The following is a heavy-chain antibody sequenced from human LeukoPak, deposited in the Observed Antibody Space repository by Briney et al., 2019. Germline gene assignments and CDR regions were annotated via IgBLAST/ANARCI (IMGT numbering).Heavy chain of an antibody. CDR3: ARGWELLNDAFDI. V-gene: IGHV4-39*01. J-gene: IGHJ3*02. CDR2: IYYSGST. CDR1: GGSISSSSYY. Sequence: SETLSLTCTVSGGSISSSSYYWGWIRQPPGTGLEWIGSIYYSGSTYYNPSLKSRVTLSVDTSKNQFSLKLSSVTAADTAVYYCARGWELLNDAFDIWGQGTMVTVSS. D-gene: IGHD1-26*01.